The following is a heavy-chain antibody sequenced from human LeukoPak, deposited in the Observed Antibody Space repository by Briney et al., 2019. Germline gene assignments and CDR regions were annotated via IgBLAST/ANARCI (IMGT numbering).Heavy chain of an antibody. CDR1: GFIFRVYW. D-gene: IGHD7-27*01. Sequence: GGSLRLSCAASGFIFRVYWMSWVRQAPGKGLEWVATINQDGSDKYYLDSVKGRFTISRDNAENSLSLQMNSLRAEDTAVYYRAREDWGHFDFWGQGTLVT. J-gene: IGHJ4*02. CDR2: INQDGSDK. CDR3: AREDWGHFDF. V-gene: IGHV3-7*04.